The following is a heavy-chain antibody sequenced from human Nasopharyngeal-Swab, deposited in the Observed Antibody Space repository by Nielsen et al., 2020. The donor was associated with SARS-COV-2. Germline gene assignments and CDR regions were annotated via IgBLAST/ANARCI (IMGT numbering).Heavy chain of an antibody. V-gene: IGHV1-69*01. CDR3: ARGHDSSSGKGPIDY. Sequence: WVRQAPGQGLEWMGGIIPIFGTANYAQKFQGRVTITADESTSTAYTELSSLRSEDTAVYYCARGHDSSSGKGPIDYWGQGTLVTVSS. D-gene: IGHD6-6*01. J-gene: IGHJ4*02. CDR2: IIPIFGTA.